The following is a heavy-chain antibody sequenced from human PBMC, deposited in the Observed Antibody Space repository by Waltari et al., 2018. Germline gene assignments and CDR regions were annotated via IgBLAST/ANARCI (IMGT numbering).Heavy chain of an antibody. V-gene: IGHV4-59*01. CDR2: IYYTGST. D-gene: IGHD3-10*01. CDR1: NGSITSFF. Sequence: QVQLQESGPGQVKPSETLSLTCTVSNGSITSFFWNWIRQYPEKGLEWIGYIYYTGSTDYNPSLKSRVTISVDTAKNQFSRRLNSVTAADTGVYYCARGRIHYTSNWFDPWGQGTLVTVSS. CDR3: ARGRIHYTSNWFDP. J-gene: IGHJ5*02.